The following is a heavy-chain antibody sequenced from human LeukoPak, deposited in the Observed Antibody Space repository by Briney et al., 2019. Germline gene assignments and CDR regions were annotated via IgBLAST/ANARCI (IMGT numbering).Heavy chain of an antibody. CDR2: ISGSGGST. D-gene: IGHD2-15*01. V-gene: IGHV3-23*01. J-gene: IGHJ4*02. CDR3: AKDQIVGYCSGGSCYPVDY. Sequence: PGGSLRLSCAASGFTFSSYAMSWVRQAPGKGLEWVSAISGSGGSTYYADSVKGRFTISRDNSKNTLYLQMNSLRAEDTAVHYCAKDQIVGYCSGGSCYPVDYWGQGTLVTVSS. CDR1: GFTFSSYA.